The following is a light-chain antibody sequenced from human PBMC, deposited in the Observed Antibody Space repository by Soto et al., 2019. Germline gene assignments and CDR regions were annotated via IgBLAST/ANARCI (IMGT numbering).Light chain of an antibody. CDR2: EVS. J-gene: IGLJ1*01. V-gene: IGLV2-14*01. CDR1: SSDVGGYNY. CDR3: SSYTSSSTPHV. Sequence: QSVLTQPASVSGSPGQSITISCTGTSSDVGGYNYVSWYQQHPGKAPKLMIYEVSNRPSGVSNRFSGSKPGNTASLTISGLQAEDEADYYCSSYTSSSTPHVFGTGTKVTVL.